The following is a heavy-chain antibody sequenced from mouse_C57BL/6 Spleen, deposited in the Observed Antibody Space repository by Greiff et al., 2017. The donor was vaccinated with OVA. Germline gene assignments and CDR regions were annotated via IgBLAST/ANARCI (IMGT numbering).Heavy chain of an antibody. CDR2: INPNNGGT. J-gene: IGHJ3*01. D-gene: IGHD1-1*01. Sequence: EVQLVESGPELVKPGASVKMSCKASGYTFTDYNMHWVKQSHGKSLEWIGYINPNNGGTSYNQKFKGKATLTVNKSSSTAYMELRSLTSEDSAVYYCARLSTVVAPGFAYWGQGTLVTVSA. CDR3: ARLSTVVAPGFAY. CDR1: GYTFTDYN. V-gene: IGHV1-22*01.